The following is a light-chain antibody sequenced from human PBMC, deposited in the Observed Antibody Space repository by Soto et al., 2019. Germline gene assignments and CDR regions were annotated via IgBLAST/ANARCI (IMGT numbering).Light chain of an antibody. CDR1: QSISSY. CDR2: DAS. Sequence: EVVLTQSPDTLSLPPGERATLSCRASQSISSYLAWYQQKPGQAPRLLIYDASSRATGIPARFSGSGSGTDFTLTISRLEPEDFAVYYCHQYGRSPIYTFGPGTKVDFK. J-gene: IGKJ3*01. CDR3: HQYGRSPIYT. V-gene: IGKV3-20*01.